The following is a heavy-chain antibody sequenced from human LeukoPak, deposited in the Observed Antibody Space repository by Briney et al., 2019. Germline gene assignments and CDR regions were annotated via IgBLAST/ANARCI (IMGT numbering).Heavy chain of an antibody. Sequence: PGGSLRLSCAASGFTFSSYAMSWVRQAPGKGLEWVSYISSSSSTIYYADSVKGRFTISRDNAKNSLYLQMNSLRAEDTAVYYCARVGKDGSGSYYNVVLLDYWGQGTLVTVSS. CDR1: GFTFSSYA. D-gene: IGHD3-10*01. J-gene: IGHJ4*02. CDR2: ISSSSSTI. CDR3: ARVGKDGSGSYYNVVLLDY. V-gene: IGHV3-48*01.